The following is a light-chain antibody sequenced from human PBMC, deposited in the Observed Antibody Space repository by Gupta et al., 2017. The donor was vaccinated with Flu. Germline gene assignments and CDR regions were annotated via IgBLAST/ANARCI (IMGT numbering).Light chain of an antibody. J-gene: IGLJ1*01. CDR1: SSDVGGYNY. CDR3: SSYAGSNIGV. Sequence: SVTISCTGTSSDVGGYNYVSCYQQHPCKAPKLMMYEVSKRPSGVPDRFSGSKSGNTASLTVSGLQAEDEADYYCSSYAGSNIGVFGTGTKVTVL. V-gene: IGLV2-8*01. CDR2: EVS.